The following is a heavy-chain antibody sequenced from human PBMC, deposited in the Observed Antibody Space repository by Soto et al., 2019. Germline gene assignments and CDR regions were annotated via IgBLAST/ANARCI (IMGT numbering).Heavy chain of an antibody. CDR1: GFTFGDYT. V-gene: IGHV3-43*01. Sequence: EVQLLESGGLVVQPGGSLRLSCAASGFTFGDYTMYWVRQPPGKALEWVSLMGWAGSVALYRDSVKGRFTISRDNKKNDLYLQMNSLTTEDTGLYYCVAGGDTSGALDYWGQGTLVTVSS. CDR3: VAGGDTSGALDY. CDR2: MGWAGSVA. D-gene: IGHD3-22*01. J-gene: IGHJ4*02.